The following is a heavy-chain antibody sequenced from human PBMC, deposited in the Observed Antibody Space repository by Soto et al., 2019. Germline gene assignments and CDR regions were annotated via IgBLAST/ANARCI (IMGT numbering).Heavy chain of an antibody. CDR3: AREGRGKKAGYNGLVSLGY. D-gene: IGHD2-2*02. Sequence: QVQLVQSGAEVKTPGSSLKVSCKVSGSRFSNYVISWVRQAPGHGLEWLGRSIPIFNSTKYAQNFQGRVTIHADKSTSTASLELSSLRSDDTAVYYCAREGRGKKAGYNGLVSLGYWGQGTLVTVSS. V-gene: IGHV1-69*06. CDR2: SIPIFNST. CDR1: GSRFSNYV. J-gene: IGHJ4*02.